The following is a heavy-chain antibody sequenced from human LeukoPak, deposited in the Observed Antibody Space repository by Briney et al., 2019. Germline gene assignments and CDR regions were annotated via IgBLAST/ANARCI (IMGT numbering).Heavy chain of an antibody. J-gene: IGHJ4*02. CDR2: IYSGGST. Sequence: GGSLRLSCAASGFTVSSNYMSWVRQAPGKGLEWVSVIYSGGSTYYADSVKGRFTISRANSKNTLYLEMNSLRAEDTAVYYCARAEVGVNYYFDYWGQGTLVTVSS. D-gene: IGHD2-15*01. V-gene: IGHV3-53*01. CDR3: ARAEVGVNYYFDY. CDR1: GFTVSSNY.